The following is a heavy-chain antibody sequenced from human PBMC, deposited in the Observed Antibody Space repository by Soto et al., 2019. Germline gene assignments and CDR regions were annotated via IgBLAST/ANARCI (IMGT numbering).Heavy chain of an antibody. CDR1: GFTFSSYW. J-gene: IGHJ3*02. V-gene: IGHV3-74*01. D-gene: IGHD2-2*01. Sequence: GGSLRLSCAASGFTFSSYWMHWVRQAPGKGLVWVSRINSDGSSTSYADSVKGRFTISRDNAKNTLYLQMNSLRAEDTAVYYCARHCTSTSCFAPGAFDIWGQGTMVTVSS. CDR3: ARHCTSTSCFAPGAFDI. CDR2: INSDGSST.